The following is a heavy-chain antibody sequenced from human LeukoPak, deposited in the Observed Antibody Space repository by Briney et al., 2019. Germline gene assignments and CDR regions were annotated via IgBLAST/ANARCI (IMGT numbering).Heavy chain of an antibody. CDR3: ARSARFGLYYFDY. J-gene: IGHJ4*02. CDR1: GFTFSSYA. CDR2: INSDGSST. V-gene: IGHV3-74*01. Sequence: GGSLRLSCAASGFTFSSYAMSWVRQAPGKGLVWVSRINSDGSSTSYADSVKGRFTISRDNAKNTLYLQMNSLRAEDTAVYYCARSARFGLYYFDYWGQGTLVTVSS. D-gene: IGHD3-16*01.